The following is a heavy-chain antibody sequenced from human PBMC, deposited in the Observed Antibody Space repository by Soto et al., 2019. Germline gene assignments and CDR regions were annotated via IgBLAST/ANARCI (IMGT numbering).Heavy chain of an antibody. J-gene: IGHJ6*02. CDR2: VYTVGTA. CDR1: GNSMFNYY. D-gene: IGHD4-17*01. CDR3: AKGGFGDGDYMHNVMDV. Sequence: QVHLQESGPGLVKPSGTLSLICTVSGNSMFNYYWSCIRQPAGKGLEWIGRVYTVGTAIYNPSLKSRVTISVDMSKNHYTMNVNSVTAGDTAVYYCAKGGFGDGDYMHNVMDVWGQGATVIVS. V-gene: IGHV4-4*07.